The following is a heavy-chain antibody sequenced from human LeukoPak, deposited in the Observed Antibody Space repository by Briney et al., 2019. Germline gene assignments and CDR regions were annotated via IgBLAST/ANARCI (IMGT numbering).Heavy chain of an antibody. Sequence: GGSLRLSCAASGLTFSSYCMHWGRHAPGKGLVWLSRISPDGSTTGHPDSVKGRFTTSRENAKTTLFLPMNSLRAEDTAVYYCTRAQGSTDHRAQGPLVTVSS. D-gene: IGHD5/OR15-5a*01. J-gene: IGHJ4*02. CDR2: ISPDGSTT. V-gene: IGHV3-74*01. CDR3: TRAQGSTDH. CDR1: GLTFSSYC.